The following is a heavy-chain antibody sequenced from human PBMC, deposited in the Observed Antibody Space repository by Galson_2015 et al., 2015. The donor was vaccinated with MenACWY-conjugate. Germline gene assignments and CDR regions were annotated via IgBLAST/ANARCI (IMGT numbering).Heavy chain of an antibody. CDR1: GFTFSSYG. Sequence: SLRLSCAASGFTFSSYGMHWVRQAPGKGLEWVAFIRYDGSNKYYADSVKGRFTISRDNSKNTLYLQMNSLRAEDTAVYYCAKVMEKTGYFDLWGRGTLVTVSS. J-gene: IGHJ2*01. D-gene: IGHD2-8*01. V-gene: IGHV3-30*02. CDR3: AKVMEKTGYFDL. CDR2: IRYDGSNK.